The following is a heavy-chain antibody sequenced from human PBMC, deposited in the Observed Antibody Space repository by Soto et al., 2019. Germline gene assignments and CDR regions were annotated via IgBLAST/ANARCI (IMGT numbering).Heavy chain of an antibody. Sequence: QVQLVQSGAEEKKPGASVKVSCKASGYTFTGYAMNWVRQAPGQRLEWMGWINAGNGNTNYSQKFQGRVTITRDTSASTAYMALSSLRSEDSAVYDCARAVAVPADFDYWGTGTLVTVSS. V-gene: IGHV1-3*05. CDR2: INAGNGNT. D-gene: IGHD6-19*01. CDR1: GYTFTGYA. CDR3: ARAVAVPADFDY. J-gene: IGHJ4*02.